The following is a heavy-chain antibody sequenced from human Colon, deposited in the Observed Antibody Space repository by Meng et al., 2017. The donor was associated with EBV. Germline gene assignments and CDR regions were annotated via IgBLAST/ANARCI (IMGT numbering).Heavy chain of an antibody. D-gene: IGHD3-16*01. CDR2: ISSDGNTK. J-gene: IGHJ4*02. CDR1: GFTFSSYS. CDR3: ARERDITFWYFDY. Sequence: VQLGESGGGVVQPGSALRLSCAASGFTFSSYSMHWVRQAPGKGLEWVAVISSDGNTKYYADSVKGRFTISRDNSKSTVFLQANSLRPEDTAIYYCARERDITFWYFDYWVQGALVTVSS. V-gene: IGHV3-30-3*01.